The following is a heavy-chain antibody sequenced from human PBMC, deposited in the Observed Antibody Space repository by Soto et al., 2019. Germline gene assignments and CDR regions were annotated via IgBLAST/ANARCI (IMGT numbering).Heavy chain of an antibody. V-gene: IGHV3-15*01. CDR3: TTGGYYDSSGYRD. CDR2: IKSKTDGGTT. CDR1: GFTFSNAW. Sequence: GGSLRLSCAASGFTFSNAWMSWVRQAPGKGLEWVGRIKSKTDGGTTDYAAPVKGRFTISRDDSKNTLYLQMNSLKTEDTAVYYCTTGGYYDSSGYRDWGQGTLVTVSS. J-gene: IGHJ4*02. D-gene: IGHD3-22*01.